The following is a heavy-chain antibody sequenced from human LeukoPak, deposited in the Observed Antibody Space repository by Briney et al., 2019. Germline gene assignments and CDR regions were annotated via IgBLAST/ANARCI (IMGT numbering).Heavy chain of an antibody. D-gene: IGHD3-10*01. CDR1: GGSISSYY. Sequence: SETLSLTCTVSGGSISSYYWSWIRQPPGKGLEWIGYIYYSGSTNYNPSLKSRVTISVDTSKNQFSLKLSSVTAADTAVYYCARHRPMVRGERAFDIWGQGTMVTVSS. V-gene: IGHV4-59*08. CDR3: ARHRPMVRGERAFDI. CDR2: IYYSGST. J-gene: IGHJ3*02.